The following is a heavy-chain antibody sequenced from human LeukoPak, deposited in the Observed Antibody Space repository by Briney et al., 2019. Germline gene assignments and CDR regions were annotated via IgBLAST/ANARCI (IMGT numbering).Heavy chain of an antibody. D-gene: IGHD3-16*01. J-gene: IGHJ4*02. V-gene: IGHV3-74*01. CDR1: GFTFTSHW. CDR2: IKNDGNDT. CDR3: ARDMNPTVFDF. Sequence: GGSLRLSCAASGFTFTSHWMHWFRQTPGKGLVWVSGIKNDGNDTAYADSVKGRFTISRDNAKNTLYLQMDSLRAEDTAVYYCARDMNPTVFDFWGQGTLVTVSS.